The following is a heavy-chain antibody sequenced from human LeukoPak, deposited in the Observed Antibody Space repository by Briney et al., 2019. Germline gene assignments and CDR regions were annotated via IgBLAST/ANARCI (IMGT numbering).Heavy chain of an antibody. D-gene: IGHD2-15*01. V-gene: IGHV3-21*01. J-gene: IGHJ4*02. CDR1: GFTFSSYS. CDR2: ISSSSSYI. Sequence: GGSLRLSCEVSGFTFSSYSMNWVRQAPGKGLEWVSSISSSSSYIYYADSVKGRFTISRDNAKNSLYLQMNSLRAEDTAVYYCARAGVVVAATMSGFDYWGQGTLVTVSS. CDR3: ARAGVVVAATMSGFDY.